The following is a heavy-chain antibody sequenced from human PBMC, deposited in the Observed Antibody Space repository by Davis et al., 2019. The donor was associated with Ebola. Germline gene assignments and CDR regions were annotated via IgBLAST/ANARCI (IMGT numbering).Heavy chain of an antibody. D-gene: IGHD1-26*01. Sequence: GESLKISCAASEFTFSSYGMTWVRQAPGKGLEWVSSISAGGTAPYYADSVKGRFTISRDDSKNTLYLQMNSLRAEDTAVYYCARQQSGSYSLWGQGTLLTVSS. CDR2: ISAGGTAP. J-gene: IGHJ4*02. V-gene: IGHV3-23*01. CDR3: ARQQSGSYSL. CDR1: EFTFSSYG.